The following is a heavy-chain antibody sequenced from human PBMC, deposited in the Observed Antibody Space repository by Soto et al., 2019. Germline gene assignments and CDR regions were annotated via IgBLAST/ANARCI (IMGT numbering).Heavy chain of an antibody. V-gene: IGHV4-59*01. CDR3: ARGDSYYYDSSGYYGVDY. J-gene: IGHJ4*02. Sequence: SETLSLTCTVSGGSISNSYWSWIRQSPGKGLEWIGYIYSSGSTNYNPSLKSRVTISVDTSKNQFSLKLSSVTAADTAVYYCARGDSYYYDSSGYYGVDYWGQGTLVTVSS. CDR2: IYSSGST. CDR1: GGSISNSY. D-gene: IGHD3-22*01.